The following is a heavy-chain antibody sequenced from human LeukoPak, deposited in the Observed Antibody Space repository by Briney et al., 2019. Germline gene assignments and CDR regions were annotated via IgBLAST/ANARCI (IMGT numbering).Heavy chain of an antibody. J-gene: IGHJ5*02. CDR2: INHSGST. CDR3: ARGGYCSSTSCNIPFDP. CDR1: GGSFSGYY. Sequence: PSETLSLTCAVYGGSFSGYYWSWIRQPPGKGLEWIGEINHSGSTNYNPSLKSRVTISVDTSKNQFSLKLSSVTAADTAVYYCARGGYCSSTSCNIPFDPWGQGTLVTVSS. D-gene: IGHD2-2*03. V-gene: IGHV4-34*01.